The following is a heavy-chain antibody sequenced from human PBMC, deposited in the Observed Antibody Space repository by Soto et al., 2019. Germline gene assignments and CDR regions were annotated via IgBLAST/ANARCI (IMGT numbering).Heavy chain of an antibody. J-gene: IGHJ6*02. CDR2: ISGSGGST. CDR1: GFTFSSYA. V-gene: IGHV3-23*01. CDR3: AKANDFWSGYYSSGMDV. Sequence: GGSLRLSCAAPGFTFSSYAMSWVRQAPGKGLEWVSAISGSGGSTYYADSVKGRFTISRDNSKNTLYLQMNSLRAEDTAVYYCAKANDFWSGYYSSGMDVWGQGTTVTVSS. D-gene: IGHD3-3*01.